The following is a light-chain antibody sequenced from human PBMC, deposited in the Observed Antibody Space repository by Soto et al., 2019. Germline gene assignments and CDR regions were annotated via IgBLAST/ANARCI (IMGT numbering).Light chain of an antibody. CDR1: QSISSW. CDR3: QQYNSYPLT. Sequence: DIPMTQSPSTLSASVGDRVTITCRASQSISSWLAWYQQNPGKAPKLLIYKASSLESGVPSRFSGSGSGTEFSLTISSLQPDDFANYYCQQYNSYPLTFGGGTKVEIK. CDR2: KAS. J-gene: IGKJ4*01. V-gene: IGKV1-5*03.